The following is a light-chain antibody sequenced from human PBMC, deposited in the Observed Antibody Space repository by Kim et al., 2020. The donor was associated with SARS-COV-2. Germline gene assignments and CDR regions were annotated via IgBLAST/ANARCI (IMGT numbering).Light chain of an antibody. CDR2: DAL. CDR3: QQRSDWQLT. J-gene: IGKJ4*01. CDR1: QSLRRN. Sequence: LSPGERATLSCRAKQSLRRNLAWYQRKPGQAPRLLIYDALNRAPGIPARFSGSGSGTDFTLTISSLEPEDFVVYYCQQRSDWQLTFGGGTKVDIK. V-gene: IGKV3-11*01.